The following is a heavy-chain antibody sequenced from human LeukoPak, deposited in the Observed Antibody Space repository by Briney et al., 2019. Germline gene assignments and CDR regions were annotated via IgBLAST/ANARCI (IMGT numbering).Heavy chain of an antibody. J-gene: IGHJ6*03. V-gene: IGHV1-69-2*01. Sequence: ASVKVSCKASGGTFSSYAISWVQQAPGKGLEWMGRVDPEDGETIYAEKFQGRVTITADTSTDTAYMELRSLRSDDTAVYYCARDHSSYYYYYMDVWGKGTTVTVSS. CDR2: VDPEDGET. CDR1: GGTFSSYA. CDR3: ARDHSSYYYYYMDV. D-gene: IGHD1-26*01.